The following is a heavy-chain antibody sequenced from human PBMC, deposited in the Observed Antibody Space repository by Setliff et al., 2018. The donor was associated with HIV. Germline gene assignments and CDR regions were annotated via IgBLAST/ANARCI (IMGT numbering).Heavy chain of an antibody. Sequence: SETLSLTCTVSGGSISSGGYYWSWIRQHPGKGLEWIGYISYSGSTYYNPSLKSRVTISVDTSKNQFSLKLSSVTAADTAVYYCARASSRLNCSGGSCSHDYWGQGTLVTVSS. CDR2: ISYSGST. D-gene: IGHD2-15*01. CDR3: ARASSRLNCSGGSCSHDY. CDR1: GGSISSGGYY. J-gene: IGHJ4*02. V-gene: IGHV4-31*03.